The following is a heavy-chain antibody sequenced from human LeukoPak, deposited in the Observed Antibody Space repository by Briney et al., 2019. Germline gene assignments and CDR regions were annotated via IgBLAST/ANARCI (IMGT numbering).Heavy chain of an antibody. CDR2: VKQDGSEK. V-gene: IGHV3-7*01. Sequence: PGGSLRLSCEASEFTFSNYWMSWVRQAPGKGLEWVANVKQDGSEKYYVDSVKGRFTISRDNAKNSLYLQMNSLRAEDTAVYYCAREGAARLDYWGQGTLVTVSS. J-gene: IGHJ4*02. CDR3: AREGAARLDY. CDR1: EFTFSNYW. D-gene: IGHD6-6*01.